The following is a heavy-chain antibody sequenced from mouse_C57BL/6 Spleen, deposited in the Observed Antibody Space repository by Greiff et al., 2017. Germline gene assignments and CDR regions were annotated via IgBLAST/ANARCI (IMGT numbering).Heavy chain of an antibody. J-gene: IGHJ1*03. CDR3: ARRNGNPYWYFDD. D-gene: IGHD2-1*01. Sequence: QVQLKQPGAELVKPGASVKLSCKASGYTFTSYWMHWVKQRPGQGLEWIGMIHPNSGSTNYNEKFKSKATLTVDKSSSTAYMQLSSLTSEDSAVYYGARRNGNPYWYFDDWGTGTTVTVSA. CDR2: IHPNSGST. V-gene: IGHV1-64*01. CDR1: GYTFTSYW.